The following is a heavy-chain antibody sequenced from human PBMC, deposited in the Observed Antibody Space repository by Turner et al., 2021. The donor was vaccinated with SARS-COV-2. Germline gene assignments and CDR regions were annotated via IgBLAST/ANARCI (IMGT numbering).Heavy chain of an antibody. V-gene: IGHV3-21*01. J-gene: IGHJ6*02. CDR1: GFTFSNYT. CDR3: ARDHRPVVVPAAKRAGSYYYGMDV. CDR2: ISSSSSYI. D-gene: IGHD2-2*01. Sequence: EVQLVESGGGLGKPGGSLRLSCAASGFTFSNYTMNWGRKAPGKGLEWVSYISSSSSYIYYADSVKGRFTISRDNAKNSLYLQMNSLRAEDTAVYYCARDHRPVVVPAAKRAGSYYYGMDVWGQGTTVTVSS.